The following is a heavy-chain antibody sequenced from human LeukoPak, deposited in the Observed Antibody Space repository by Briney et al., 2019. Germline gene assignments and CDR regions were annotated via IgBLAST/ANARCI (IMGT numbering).Heavy chain of an antibody. CDR1: GYTFTSYG. CDR2: ISAYNGNT. D-gene: IGHD2-2*02. Sequence: ASVKVSCKASGYTFTSYGISWVRQAPGQGLEWMGWISAYNGNTNYAQKLQGRVTMTTDTSTSTAYMELRSLRSDDTAVYYCVRDFRPYCSSTSCYTGDYWGQGTLVTVSS. CDR3: VRDFRPYCSSTSCYTGDY. J-gene: IGHJ4*02. V-gene: IGHV1-18*01.